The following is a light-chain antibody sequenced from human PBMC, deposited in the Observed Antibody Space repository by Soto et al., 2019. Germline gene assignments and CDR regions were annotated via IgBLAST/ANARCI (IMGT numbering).Light chain of an antibody. V-gene: IGLV2-11*01. J-gene: IGLJ1*01. Sequence: QYALTQPPSVSGSPGQSVTISCTGTSSDIGGYNYVSWYQQLPGKAPKLMIYDVSKRPSGVPDRFSGSNSGNTASLTISGLQAEDEADYYCCSYAGTTPVFGTGTKLTVL. CDR3: CSYAGTTPV. CDR1: SSDIGGYNY. CDR2: DVS.